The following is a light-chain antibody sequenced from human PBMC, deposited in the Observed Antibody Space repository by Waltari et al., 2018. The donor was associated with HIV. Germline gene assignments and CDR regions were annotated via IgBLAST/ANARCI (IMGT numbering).Light chain of an antibody. Sequence: DILLTQSPATIPVSPGGRVTVPCRASQNVDDKLTWYQQKPGQSPSLLIYHSSVTAAGVPTRFGGAGSATNFTLTITSLQSEDFALYFCQQYHHWPPLAFGGGSRVELK. CDR2: HSS. CDR1: QNVDDK. CDR3: QQYHHWPPLA. V-gene: IGKV3D-15*01. J-gene: IGKJ4*01.